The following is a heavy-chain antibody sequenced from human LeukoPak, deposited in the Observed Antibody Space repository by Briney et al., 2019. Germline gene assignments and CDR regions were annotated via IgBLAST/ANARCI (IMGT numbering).Heavy chain of an antibody. D-gene: IGHD2-15*01. CDR1: GFTFSDYG. CDR3: ARDRATRYFDY. CDR2: IYYDGSNK. J-gene: IGHJ4*02. Sequence: QVQLVESGGGVVQPGRSLRLSCAASGFTFSDYGMHWVRQAPGKGLEWVSLIYYDGSNKYYADSVKGRFTISRDNSRNTLYLQMNSLRVEDTAVYYCARDRATRYFDYWGQGTLVTVSP. V-gene: IGHV3-33*01.